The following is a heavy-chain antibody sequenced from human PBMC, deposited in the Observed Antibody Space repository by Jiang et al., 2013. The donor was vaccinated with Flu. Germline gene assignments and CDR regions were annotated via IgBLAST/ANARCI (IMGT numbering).Heavy chain of an antibody. Sequence: SGYTFSSYDINWVRQATGQGLEWMGWMNPNSGNAHYAQKFQGRITMTRSTSISTAYMELSSLRSEDTAVYYCARGQVAAMGDYYYYGMDVWGQGTTVTVSS. CDR3: ARGQVAAMGDYYYYGMDV. J-gene: IGHJ6*02. D-gene: IGHD5-18*01. CDR2: MNPNSGNA. CDR1: GYTFSSYD. V-gene: IGHV1-8*01.